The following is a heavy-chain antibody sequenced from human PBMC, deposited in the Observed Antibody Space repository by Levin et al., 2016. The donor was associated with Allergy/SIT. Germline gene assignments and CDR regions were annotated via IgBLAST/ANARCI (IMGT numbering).Heavy chain of an antibody. CDR3: AREVDGTSPGMDV. J-gene: IGHJ6*02. Sequence: WIRQPPGKGLEWVSVIYSGGSTYYADSVKGRFTISRDNSKNTLYLQMNSLRAEDTAVYYCAREVDGTSPGMDVWGQGTTVTVSS. V-gene: IGHV3-66*01. D-gene: IGHD1-1*01. CDR2: IYSGGST.